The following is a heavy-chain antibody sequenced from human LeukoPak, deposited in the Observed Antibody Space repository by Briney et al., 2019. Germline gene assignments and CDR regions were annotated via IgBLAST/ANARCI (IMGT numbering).Heavy chain of an antibody. CDR1: GFTFGDYA. D-gene: IGHD3-3*01. J-gene: IGHJ4*02. CDR3: TRDPYDFWSGAPQDYLDY. V-gene: IGHV3-49*04. Sequence: GGSLRLSCTASGFTFGDYAMSWVRQAPGKGLEWVGFIRSKAYGGTTEYAASVKGRFTISRDDSKSIAYLQMNSLKTEDTAVYCCTRDPYDFWSGAPQDYLDYWGQGTLVTVSS. CDR2: IRSKAYGGTT.